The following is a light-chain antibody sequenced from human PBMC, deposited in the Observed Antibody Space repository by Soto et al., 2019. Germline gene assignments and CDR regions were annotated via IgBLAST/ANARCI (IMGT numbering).Light chain of an antibody. CDR1: QSITNY. CDR3: QQSYSMPPT. V-gene: IGKV1-39*01. Sequence: DIQMTQSPSSLSASVGDRVTITCRASQSITNYLNWYQQKPGRAPKLLIYAASSLQSGVPSRFSGSRSGTDFALTISSLQPEDFATYYCQQSYSMPPTFGPGTKVDLK. CDR2: AAS. J-gene: IGKJ3*01.